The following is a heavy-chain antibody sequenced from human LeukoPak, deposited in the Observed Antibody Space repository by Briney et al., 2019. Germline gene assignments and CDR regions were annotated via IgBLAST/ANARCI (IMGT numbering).Heavy chain of an antibody. CDR2: MNPNSGNT. Sequence: ASVKLSCKASGYTFTSYDINWVRQATGQGLERMGWMNPNSGNTGYAQKFQGRVTMTRNTSISTAYMELSSLRSEDTAVDCCARARPRYYYGMDVWGQGTTVTVSS. CDR1: GYTFTSYD. CDR3: ARARPRYYYGMDV. J-gene: IGHJ6*02. V-gene: IGHV1-8*01.